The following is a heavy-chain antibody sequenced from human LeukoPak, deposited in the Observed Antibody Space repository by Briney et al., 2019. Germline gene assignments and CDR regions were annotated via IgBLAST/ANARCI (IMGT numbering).Heavy chain of an antibody. CDR3: AKDVVGHQWPENY. J-gene: IGHJ4*02. V-gene: IGHV3-48*01. CDR2: ISSSSTTI. D-gene: IGHD2-15*01. Sequence: GGSLRLSCAASGFTFSSYSMMWVRQAPGKGLEWVSYISSSSTTIHYADSVKGRFTISRDNAKNSVYLQINSLTADDTAVYYCAKDVVGHQWPENYWGQGTLVTVSS. CDR1: GFTFSSYS.